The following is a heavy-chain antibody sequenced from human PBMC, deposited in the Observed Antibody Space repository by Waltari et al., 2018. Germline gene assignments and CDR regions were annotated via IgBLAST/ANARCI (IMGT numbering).Heavy chain of an antibody. CDR2: INHSGST. Sequence: QVQLQQWGAGLLKPSETLSLTCAVYGGSFSGYYWSWIRQPTGKGLEWIGEINHSGSTHYNPSLKSRVTISVDTSKNQFSLQLNSVTPEDTAVYYCARSPKRQLVSLSGWFDPWGQGTLVTVSS. CDR3: ARSPKRQLVSLSGWFDP. CDR1: GGSFSGYY. J-gene: IGHJ5*02. D-gene: IGHD6-6*01. V-gene: IGHV4-34*01.